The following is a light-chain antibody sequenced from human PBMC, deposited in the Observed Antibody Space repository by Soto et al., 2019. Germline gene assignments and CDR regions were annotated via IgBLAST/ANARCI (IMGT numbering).Light chain of an antibody. CDR2: EVS. CDR3: QSYDSSLSGSTV. V-gene: IGLV2-14*01. CDR1: SSDVGGYNY. Sequence: QSALTQPAFVSGSPGQSITISCTGTSSDVGGYNYVSWYQHPPGKAPKLMISEVSNRPSGVSNRFSGSKSGNTASLTISGLQAEDEADYYCQSYDSSLSGSTVFGGGTKLTVL. J-gene: IGLJ3*02.